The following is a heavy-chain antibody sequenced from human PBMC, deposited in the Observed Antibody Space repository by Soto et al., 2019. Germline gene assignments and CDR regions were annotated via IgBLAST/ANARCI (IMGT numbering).Heavy chain of an antibody. CDR2: INEDSSYI. J-gene: IGHJ6*03. CDR1: GFDFSSYS. Sequence: EVQLVESGGGLVKPGGSLRLSCAASGFDFSSYSMNWVRQAPGKGLEWVSSINEDSSYIYYAHSLRGRFTISRDNAKESMYRQRNSLRAEDTAVYYCVRDFGWYFRSGYMDVWGDGATVTVSS. D-gene: IGHD3-3*01. V-gene: IGHV3-21*02. CDR3: VRDFGWYFRSGYMDV.